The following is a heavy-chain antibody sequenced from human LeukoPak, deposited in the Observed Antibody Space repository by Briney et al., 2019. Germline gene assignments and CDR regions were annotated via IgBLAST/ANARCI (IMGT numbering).Heavy chain of an antibody. J-gene: IGHJ4*02. CDR1: GFTFRTYA. V-gene: IGHV3-23*01. Sequence: GGSLRLSCTASGFTFRTYAMCWVRQAPGKGLEWVSAISNRGHGTYYADSVKGRFTISRDNSKNTLFLQMNTLRAEDTAVYYCARARGGGDDILTGYYSDFWGQGTLVTVSS. CDR3: ARARGGGDDILTGYYSDF. CDR2: ISNRGHGT. D-gene: IGHD3-9*01.